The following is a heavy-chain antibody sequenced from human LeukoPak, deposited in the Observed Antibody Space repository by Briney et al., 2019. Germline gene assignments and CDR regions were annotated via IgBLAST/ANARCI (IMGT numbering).Heavy chain of an antibody. CDR2: ISGSGDST. V-gene: IGHV3-23*01. J-gene: IGHJ4*02. CDR1: GFSLSSYA. CDR3: ARDLHWGASDF. Sequence: GGSLRLSCTVSGFSLSSYALSWVRQAPGKGLEWVSSISGSGDSTFYADSVKGRFTISRDNAKNTLYLQMDSLRADDTAVYYCARDLHWGASDFWGQGTLVTVSS. D-gene: IGHD1-26*01.